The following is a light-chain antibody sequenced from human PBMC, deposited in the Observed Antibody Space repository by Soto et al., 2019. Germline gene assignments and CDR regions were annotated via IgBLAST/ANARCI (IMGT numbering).Light chain of an antibody. J-gene: IGKJ1*01. V-gene: IGKV3-15*01. Sequence: EIVLTQSPGTLSLSPGERATLSCRASQTISSYVLWYQQKPGQAPRLLIYGASTRATGVPARFTGSGSGTEFTLTISSLQFDDSAVYYCQQYNNWWTFGQGTKVDIK. CDR1: QTISSY. CDR2: GAS. CDR3: QQYNNWWT.